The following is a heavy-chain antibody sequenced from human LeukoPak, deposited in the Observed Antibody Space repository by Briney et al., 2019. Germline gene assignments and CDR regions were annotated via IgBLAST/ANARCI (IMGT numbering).Heavy chain of an antibody. Sequence: ASVKVSCRASRYTFTGYYMHWVRQAPGQGLEWMGWINPNSGGTNYAQKFQGRVTMTRDTSISTAYMELSRLRSDDTAVYYCAQTYYDILTGGIDYWGQGTLVTVSS. CDR1: RYTFTGYY. D-gene: IGHD3-9*01. CDR3: AQTYYDILTGGIDY. V-gene: IGHV1-2*02. CDR2: INPNSGGT. J-gene: IGHJ4*02.